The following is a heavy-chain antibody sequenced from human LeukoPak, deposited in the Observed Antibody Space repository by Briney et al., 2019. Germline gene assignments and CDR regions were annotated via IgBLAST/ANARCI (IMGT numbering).Heavy chain of an antibody. CDR2: ITPIFGTA. Sequence: SVKVSCKASGGTFSNYGINRVRQAPGQGLEWMGGITPIFGTANYVQKFQGRVTITADKSTSTACMELSRLRSEDTATYYCARASSDDTAMATPFAYWGQGTLVIVSS. J-gene: IGHJ4*02. V-gene: IGHV1-69*06. D-gene: IGHD5-18*01. CDR3: ARASSDDTAMATPFAY. CDR1: GGTFSNYG.